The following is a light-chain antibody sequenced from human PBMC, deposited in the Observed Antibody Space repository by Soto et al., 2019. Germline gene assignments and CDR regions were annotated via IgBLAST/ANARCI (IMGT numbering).Light chain of an antibody. CDR1: SIDVDDY. J-gene: IGLJ1*01. Sequence: QSALTQPRSVSGSPGQSVTISCSGTSIDVDDYVSWYQQHPGKAPKAIIYDVTERPSGVPDRFSGSKSGNAASLTVSGLQAEDEADYYCCAHVGSSTYVFGSGTKLTVL. V-gene: IGLV2-11*01. CDR3: CAHVGSSTYV. CDR2: DVT.